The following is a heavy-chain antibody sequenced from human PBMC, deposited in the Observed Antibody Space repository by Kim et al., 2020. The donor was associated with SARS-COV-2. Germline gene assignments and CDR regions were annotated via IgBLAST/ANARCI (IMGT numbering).Heavy chain of an antibody. CDR2: LSGSGANT. V-gene: IGHV3-23*01. CDR3: AKGDQTVLYYDRGSDY. CDR1: GFAFSSYA. J-gene: IGHJ4*02. D-gene: IGHD3-10*02. Sequence: GGSLRLSCAASGFAFSSYALSWVRQAPGKGLEWVSGLSGSGANTYYADSVKGRFTISRDNSKSMLYLWMTSLKVEDMAVYYCAKGDQTVLYYDRGSDYWGQGTLVTVSS.